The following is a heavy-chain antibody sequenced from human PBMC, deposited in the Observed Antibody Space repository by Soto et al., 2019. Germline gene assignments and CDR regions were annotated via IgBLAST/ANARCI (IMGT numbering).Heavy chain of an antibody. CDR1: AGSISRYY. V-gene: IGHV4-59*01. CDR2: IYYSGST. Sequence: PSETLSLTCTVSAGSISRYYWSWIRQPPGKGLEWIGFIYYSGSTNYNPSLKSRVSISVDTSKNQFSLKLSSVTAADTAVYYCAGSSIAGTFDYWGQGTLVTVSS. D-gene: IGHD6-6*01. CDR3: AGSSIAGTFDY. J-gene: IGHJ4*02.